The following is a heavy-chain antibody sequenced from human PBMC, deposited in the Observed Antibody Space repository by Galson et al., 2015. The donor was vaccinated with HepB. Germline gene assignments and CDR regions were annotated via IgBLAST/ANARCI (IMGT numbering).Heavy chain of an antibody. J-gene: IGHJ6*02. Sequence: QSGAEVKKPGESLRISCKGSGYSFTSYWISWVRQMPGKGLEWMGRIDPSDSYTNYSPSFQGHVTISADKSISTAYLQWSSLKASDTAMYYCARVIAVAGMAHYYYGMDVWGQGTTVTVSS. CDR1: GYSFTSYW. CDR3: ARVIAVAGMAHYYYGMDV. V-gene: IGHV5-10-1*01. CDR2: IDPSDSYT. D-gene: IGHD6-19*01.